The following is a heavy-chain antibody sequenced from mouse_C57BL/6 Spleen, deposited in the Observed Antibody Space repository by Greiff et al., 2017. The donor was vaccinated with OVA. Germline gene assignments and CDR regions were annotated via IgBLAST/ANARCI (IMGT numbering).Heavy chain of an antibody. D-gene: IGHD2-2*01. V-gene: IGHV3-6*01. CDR1: GYSITSGYY. CDR3: AREGLPLFDY. J-gene: IGHJ2*01. Sequence: EVQVVESGPGLVKPSQSLSLTCSVTGYSITSGYYWNWIRQFPGNKLEWMGYISYDGSNNYNPSLKNRISITRDTSKNQFFLKLNSVTTEDTATYYCAREGLPLFDYWGQGTTLTVSS. CDR2: ISYDGSN.